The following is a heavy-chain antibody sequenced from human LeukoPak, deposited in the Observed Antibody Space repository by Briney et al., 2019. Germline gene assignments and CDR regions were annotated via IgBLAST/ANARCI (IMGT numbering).Heavy chain of an antibody. Sequence: PGGSLRLSCAASGFTFSTYSMNWVRQAPGKGLEWVSAISGSGGSTYYADSVKGRFTISRDNSKNTLYLQMNSLRAEDTAVYYCARALVWSGPNWFDPWGQGTLVTVSS. CDR2: ISGSGGST. CDR3: ARALVWSGPNWFDP. CDR1: GFTFSTYS. V-gene: IGHV3-23*01. D-gene: IGHD3-10*02. J-gene: IGHJ5*02.